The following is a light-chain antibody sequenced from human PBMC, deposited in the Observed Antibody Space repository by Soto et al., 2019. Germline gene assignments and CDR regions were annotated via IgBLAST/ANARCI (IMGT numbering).Light chain of an antibody. V-gene: IGLV2-14*03. CDR1: SSDIGGYNY. CDR2: YVT. Sequence: SVLTQPASVSGSPGQSITISCTGTSSDIGGYNYVSWYQQHPGKAPKLIINYVTNRPSGVSNRFSGSKSGNTASLTISGFQSDDEGDYYCSSYTRTASYAFGPGTKV. J-gene: IGLJ1*01. CDR3: SSYTRTASYA.